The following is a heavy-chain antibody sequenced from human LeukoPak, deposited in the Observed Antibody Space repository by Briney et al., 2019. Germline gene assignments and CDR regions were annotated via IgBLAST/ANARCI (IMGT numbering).Heavy chain of an antibody. D-gene: IGHD4-11*01. Sequence: ASVKVSCMASGYTFTGYYMHWVRQAPGQGLQWMGWINLNSGATNSAQKFQGRVTMTRDTSITTAYMELRRLRSDDTAVYYCAAALDFHYSMISDYWGQGTLVTVSS. CDR2: INLNSGAT. V-gene: IGHV1-2*02. CDR3: AAALDFHYSMISDY. CDR1: GYTFTGYY. J-gene: IGHJ4*02.